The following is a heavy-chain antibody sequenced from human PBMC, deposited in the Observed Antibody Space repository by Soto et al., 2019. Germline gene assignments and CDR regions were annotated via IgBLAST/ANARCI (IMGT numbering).Heavy chain of an antibody. CDR2: SIPSFGTA. CDR1: GGTFSSYA. D-gene: IGHD3-10*01. CDR3: ARDYHYYGSLDKYYFHX. J-gene: IGHJ4*01. V-gene: IGHV1-69*13. Sequence: SLKVCCNASGGTFSSYAISWVRQAPGQGLEWMGGSIPSFGTANYAHKFQGSVTITPDESTSTAYMELSSLRSQDTAVYYCARDYHYYGSLDKYYFHXWGHGTLVTVSX.